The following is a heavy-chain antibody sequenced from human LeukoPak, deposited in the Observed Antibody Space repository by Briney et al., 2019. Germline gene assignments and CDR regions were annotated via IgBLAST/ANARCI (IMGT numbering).Heavy chain of an antibody. CDR2: ISSSSSYI. D-gene: IGHD6-13*01. Sequence: GGSLRLSCAASGFTFSSYAMNWVRQAPGKGLEWVSSISSSSSYIYYADSVKGRFTISRDNAKNSLYLQMNSLRAEDMAVYYCASPYSSRWYELCYWGQGTLVTVSS. CDR3: ASPYSSRWYELCY. CDR1: GFTFSSYA. J-gene: IGHJ4*02. V-gene: IGHV3-21*01.